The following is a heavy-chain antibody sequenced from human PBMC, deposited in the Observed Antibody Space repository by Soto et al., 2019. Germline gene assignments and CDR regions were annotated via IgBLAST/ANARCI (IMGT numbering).Heavy chain of an antibody. J-gene: IGHJ4*02. D-gene: IGHD6-19*01. Sequence: EVQLVESGGGLVEPGGSLRLSCVGSGFTFSNYWMHWVRQTPGEGLVWVSRLNSDGSNTDYADSVKGRFSISRDNAKSTVYLQMNSLRADDTALYYCARGAKGQWLVDFWGQGTLVTVSS. V-gene: IGHV3-74*02. CDR1: GFTFSNYW. CDR2: LNSDGSNT. CDR3: ARGAKGQWLVDF.